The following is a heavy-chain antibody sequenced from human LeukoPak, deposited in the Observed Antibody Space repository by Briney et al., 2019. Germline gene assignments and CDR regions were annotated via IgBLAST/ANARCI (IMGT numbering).Heavy chain of an antibody. CDR3: ARIGGGSYFRGFAFDI. V-gene: IGHV4-59*01. J-gene: IGHJ3*02. CDR1: GGSISSYY. CDR2: IYYSGST. Sequence: PSETLSLTCTVSGGSISSYYWSWIRQPPGKGLEWIGYIYYSGSTNYNPSLKSRVTISVDTSKNQFSLKLSSVTAADTAVYYCARIGGGSYFRGFAFDIWGQGTMVTVSS. D-gene: IGHD1-26*01.